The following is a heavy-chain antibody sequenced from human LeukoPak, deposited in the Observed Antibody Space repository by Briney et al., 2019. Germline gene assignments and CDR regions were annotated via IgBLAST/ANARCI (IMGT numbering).Heavy chain of an antibody. Sequence: PGGSLRLSCTAPGFTFSDYALTWVRQAPGKGLEWVAYIRSTSYGGTPEHAASVKSRFTISRDDSKGVAYLQMSSLKSEDTGLYYCAREPQADYYFDLWGRGTLVTVSS. CDR1: GFTFSDYA. CDR3: AREPQADYYFDL. CDR2: IRSTSYGGTP. V-gene: IGHV3-49*04. D-gene: IGHD4-11*01. J-gene: IGHJ2*01.